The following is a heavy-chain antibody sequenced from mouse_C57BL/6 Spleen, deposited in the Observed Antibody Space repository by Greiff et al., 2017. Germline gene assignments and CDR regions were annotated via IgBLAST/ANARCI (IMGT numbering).Heavy chain of an antibody. D-gene: IGHD1-1*01. J-gene: IGHJ3*01. CDR2: INPSNGGT. Sequence: VQLQQPGTELVKPGASVKLSCKASGYTFTSYWMHWVKQRPGQGLEWIGNINPSNGGTNYNEKLKSKATLTVDKSSSTAYMQLSSLTSEDSAVYYCARPNYGTPGAWFAYWGQGTLVTVSA. V-gene: IGHV1-53*01. CDR1: GYTFTSYW. CDR3: ARPNYGTPGAWFAY.